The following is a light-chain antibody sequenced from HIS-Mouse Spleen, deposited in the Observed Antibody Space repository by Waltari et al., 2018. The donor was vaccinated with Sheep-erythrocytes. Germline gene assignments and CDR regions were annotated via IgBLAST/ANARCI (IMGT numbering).Light chain of an antibody. V-gene: IGLV2-11*02. J-gene: IGLJ1*01. Sequence: QSALTQPRSVSGSPGPSVTISCTGTSSDVGVYNHVPWYQQHPDKAPTLMIYDVSKRPSGVPDRFSGSKSGNTASLTISGLQAEDEADYYCCSYAGSYNHVFATGTKVTVL. CDR2: DVS. CDR3: CSYAGSYNHV. CDR1: SSDVGVYNH.